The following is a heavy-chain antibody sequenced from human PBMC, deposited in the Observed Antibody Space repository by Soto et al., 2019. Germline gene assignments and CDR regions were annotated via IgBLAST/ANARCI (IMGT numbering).Heavy chain of an antibody. CDR1: GYSISRGYY. CDR3: ARVPYHYARGTYRPRWFDP. V-gene: IGHV4-38-2*02. CDR2: IYHDGTT. D-gene: IGHD3-16*02. Sequence: SETLSLTCTVSGYSISRGYYWGWIRQPPGEGLQWIGTIYHDGTTYSNPSLNGRVTISVSTSQNRFSLTLRSVTAADTAVYYCARVPYHYARGTYRPRWFDPWGQGTLVTV. J-gene: IGHJ5*02.